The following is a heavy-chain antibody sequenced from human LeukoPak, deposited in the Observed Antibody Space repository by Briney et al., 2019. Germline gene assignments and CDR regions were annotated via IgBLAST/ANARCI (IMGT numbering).Heavy chain of an antibody. CDR3: ARALYSSSWFGFDY. CDR2: IKQDGSEK. D-gene: IGHD6-13*01. V-gene: IGHV3-7*01. CDR1: GFTFSSYW. Sequence: GGSLRLSCAASGFTFSSYWMSWVRQAPGKGLEWVANIKQDGSEKYYVDSVKGRFTISRDNAKNSLYLQMNSPRAEDTAVYYCARALYSSSWFGFDYWGQGTLVTVSS. J-gene: IGHJ4*02.